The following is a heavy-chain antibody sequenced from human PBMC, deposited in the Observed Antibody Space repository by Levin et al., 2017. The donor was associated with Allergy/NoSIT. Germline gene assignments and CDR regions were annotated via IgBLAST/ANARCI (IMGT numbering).Heavy chain of an antibody. CDR3: ATVNGVTGIRAFNY. D-gene: IGHD2-21*02. V-gene: IGHV1-2*02. J-gene: IGHJ4*02. Sequence: ASVKVSCKASRDRFIDSYIHWVRQAPGQGLEWMGWINPNTSATTYAQKFQGRVTMTRDTPITTVYIDMSRLTSDDTAVYFCATVNGVTGIRAFNYWGQGTLVTVSS. CDR1: RDRFIDSY. CDR2: INPNTSAT.